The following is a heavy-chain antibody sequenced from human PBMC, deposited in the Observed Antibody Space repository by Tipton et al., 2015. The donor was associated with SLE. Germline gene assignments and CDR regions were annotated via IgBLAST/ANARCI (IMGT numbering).Heavy chain of an antibody. D-gene: IGHD6-13*01. CDR2: ISYDGGNK. J-gene: IGHJ4*02. CDR1: GFTFSSYA. V-gene: IGHV3-30-3*02. Sequence: SLRLSCAVCGFTFSSYAMHWVRQAPGKGLEWVAVISYDGGNKYHADSVKGRFTISRDNSKNTLYLQIISPRAEDTAVYYCAKDLSSSSWVFFDSWGQGTLVTVSS. CDR3: AKDLSSSSWVFFDS.